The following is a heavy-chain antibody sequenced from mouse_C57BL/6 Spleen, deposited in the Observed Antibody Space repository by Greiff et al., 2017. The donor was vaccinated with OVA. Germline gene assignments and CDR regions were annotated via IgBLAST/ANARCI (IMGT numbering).Heavy chain of an antibody. CDR2: IRNKANGYTT. V-gene: IGHV7-3*01. Sequence: EVKLQESGGGLVQPGGSLSLSCAASGFTFTDYYMSWVRQPPGKALEWLGFIRNKANGYTTEYSASVKGRFTISRDNSQSILYLQMNALRAEDSATYYGARKLGREDYFDYWGQGTTLTVSS. CDR1: GFTFTDYY. CDR3: ARKLGREDYFDY. D-gene: IGHD4-1*01. J-gene: IGHJ2*01.